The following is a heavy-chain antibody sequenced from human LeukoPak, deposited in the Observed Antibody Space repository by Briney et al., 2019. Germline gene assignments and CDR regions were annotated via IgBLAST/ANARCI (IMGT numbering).Heavy chain of an antibody. CDR2: IYYSGST. V-gene: IGHV4-59*01. CDR3: ARAGIAAAGGAFDI. D-gene: IGHD6-13*01. J-gene: IGHJ3*02. CDR1: GGSISSYY. Sequence: PSETLSLTCTVSGGSISSYYWSWLRQPPGKGLEWIGYIYYSGSTNYDPSLTSRVTISVDTSKNQFSLKLSSVTAADTAVYYCARAGIAAAGGAFDIWGQGTMVTVSS.